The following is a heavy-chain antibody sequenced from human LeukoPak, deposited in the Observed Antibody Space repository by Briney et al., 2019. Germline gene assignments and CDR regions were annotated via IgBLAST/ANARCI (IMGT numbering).Heavy chain of an antibody. CDR3: ARAWSRVDPFDM. V-gene: IGHV3-30*02. CDR2: IRYDGSNK. CDR1: GFTFSSYG. Sequence: PGGSLRLSCAASGFTFSSYGMHWVRQAPGKGLEWVAFIRYDGSNKYYADSVKGRFTISRDNANNSLYLEMNNLSAEDTAVYNCARAWSRVDPFDMWGQGTMVTVSS. J-gene: IGHJ3*02. D-gene: IGHD2-8*02.